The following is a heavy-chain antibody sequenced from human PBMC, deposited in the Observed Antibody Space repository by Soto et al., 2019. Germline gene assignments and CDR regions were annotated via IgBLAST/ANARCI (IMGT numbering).Heavy chain of an antibody. CDR3: ARSPSGEFDF. V-gene: IGHV3-74*01. D-gene: IGHD1-26*01. Sequence: GGSLRLSCEASGFTIRTYCMSWVRQAPGKGLVWVSRIKTDGSATYYADFVKGRFTISRDNAENTLYLQMHSLRADDTAVYYCARSPSGEFDFWGRGTLVTVSS. CDR2: IKTDGSAT. J-gene: IGHJ5*01. CDR1: GFTIRTYC.